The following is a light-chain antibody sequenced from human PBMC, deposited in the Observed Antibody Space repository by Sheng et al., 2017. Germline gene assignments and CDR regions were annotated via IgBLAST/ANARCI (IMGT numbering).Light chain of an antibody. Sequence: EVVLTQSPATLSLSPGERATLSCRASQSVSTYLAWYQHIPGQAPRLLIYDASKRATGIPARFSGSGSGTDFTLTISSLEPEDFAVYYCQQRSNWPRTFGQGPKVEIK. J-gene: IGKJ1*01. CDR3: QQRSNWPRT. CDR2: DAS. CDR1: QSVSTY. V-gene: IGKV3-11*01.